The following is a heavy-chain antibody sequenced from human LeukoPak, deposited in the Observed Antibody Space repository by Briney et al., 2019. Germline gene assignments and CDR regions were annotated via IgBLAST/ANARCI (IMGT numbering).Heavy chain of an antibody. CDR1: GYTFTDYY. J-gene: IGHJ5*02. CDR3: ARDLRSCSGGSCYFSNWFDP. Sequence: GASVKVSCKASGYTFTDYYMHWVRQAPGQGLEWMGWINPNSGGTNYAQKFQGRVTMTRDTSISTAYMELSRLRSDDTAVYYCARDLRSCSGGSCYFSNWFDPWGQGTLVTVSS. D-gene: IGHD2-15*01. V-gene: IGHV1-2*02. CDR2: INPNSGGT.